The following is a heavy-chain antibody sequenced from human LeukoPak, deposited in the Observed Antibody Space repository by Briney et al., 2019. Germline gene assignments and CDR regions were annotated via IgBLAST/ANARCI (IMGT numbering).Heavy chain of an antibody. CDR3: AKDLNIYGDYPDY. D-gene: IGHD4-17*01. V-gene: IGHV3-74*01. CDR2: VDHGGSGT. CDR1: GFTFTSYW. Sequence: GGSLRLSCASSGFTFTSYWMHWVRQVAGKGLVWLARVDHGGSGTNYADSVKGRFTISRDNSKNTLYLQMNSLRAEDTAVYYCAKDLNIYGDYPDYWGQGTLVTVSS. J-gene: IGHJ4*02.